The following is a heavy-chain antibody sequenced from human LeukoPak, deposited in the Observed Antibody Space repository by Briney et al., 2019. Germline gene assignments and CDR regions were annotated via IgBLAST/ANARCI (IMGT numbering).Heavy chain of an antibody. V-gene: IGHV4-39*01. CDR1: GGSISSSEYF. D-gene: IGHD1-14*01. CDR3: ASFPTNRCRTWFDP. J-gene: IGHJ5*02. Sequence: SETLSLTCTVSGGSISSSEYFWGWVRQPPGKGLEWIGNIYYSGSTYYNPSLKSRVTVSLDTSKDQFSLKLSSVTAADTAVYYCASFPTNRCRTWFDPWGQGTLVTVSS. CDR2: IYYSGST.